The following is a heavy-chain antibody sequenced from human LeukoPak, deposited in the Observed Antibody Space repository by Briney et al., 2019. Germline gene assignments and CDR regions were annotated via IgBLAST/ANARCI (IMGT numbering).Heavy chain of an antibody. CDR1: GYIFTAFA. J-gene: IGHJ4*02. Sequence: ASVKVSCRASGYIFTAFAMPWVRQAPGQSLEWMGWINAGNGNTKYSQKFQGRVTIIRDTSASIAYMELSSLRSEDTAVYYCARAYSSGWQDFDYWGQGTLVTVSS. D-gene: IGHD6-19*01. V-gene: IGHV1-3*01. CDR2: INAGNGNT. CDR3: ARAYSSGWQDFDY.